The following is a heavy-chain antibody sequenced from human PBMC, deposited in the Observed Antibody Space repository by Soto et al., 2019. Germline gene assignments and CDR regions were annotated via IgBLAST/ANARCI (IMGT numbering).Heavy chain of an antibody. D-gene: IGHD2-15*01. CDR3: VHRRYSCYFDS. CDR1: GFSFSSVGEG. CDR2: IYWDDDK. J-gene: IGHJ4*02. Sequence: QITLKESGPTLVKPKETLTLTCIYSGFSFSSVGEGVGWVRQPPGKALEWLALIYWDDDKKYGPSLEDRITVTRDTSKNQVVFTMINMDPVDTATYYCVHRRYSCYFDSWGQGTRVTVSS. V-gene: IGHV2-5*05.